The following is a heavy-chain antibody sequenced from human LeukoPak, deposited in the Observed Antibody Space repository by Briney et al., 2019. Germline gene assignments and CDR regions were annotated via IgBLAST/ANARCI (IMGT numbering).Heavy chain of an antibody. J-gene: IGHJ4*02. V-gene: IGHV3-21*04. D-gene: IGHD3-3*01. CDR3: ARDQMRPNYDFWSGPWGRAYYFDY. CDR1: GFTFSGYS. CDR2: ISSSSSYI. Sequence: PGGSLRLSCAASGFTFSGYSMNWVRQAPGKGLEWVSSISSSSSYIYYADSVKGRFTISRDNAKNSLYLQMNSLRAEDTAVYYCARDQMRPNYDFWSGPWGRAYYFDYWGQGTLVTVSS.